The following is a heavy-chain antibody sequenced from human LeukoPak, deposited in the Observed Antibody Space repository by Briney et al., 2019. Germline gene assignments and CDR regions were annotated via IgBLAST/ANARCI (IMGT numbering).Heavy chain of an antibody. CDR1: GFTVSSYG. D-gene: IGHD1-14*01. J-gene: IGHJ4*02. CDR3: ARGGYNFDY. Sequence: PGRSLRLSCAASGFTVSSYGMHWVRQAPGKGLEWVAFIWNDGTNIYYVDSVKGRFSISRDNSKNTLYLEINSLRVEDTAVYYCARGGYNFDYWGQGTLVTVSS. CDR2: IWNDGTNI. V-gene: IGHV3-33*01.